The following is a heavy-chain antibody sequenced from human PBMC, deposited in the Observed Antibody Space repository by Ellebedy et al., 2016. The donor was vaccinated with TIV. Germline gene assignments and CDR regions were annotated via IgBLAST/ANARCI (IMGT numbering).Heavy chain of an antibody. CDR2: ISPYNGNR. D-gene: IGHD1-26*01. Sequence: ASVKVSCKASGYTFTHYAMNWVRQAPGQGLEWMGWISPYNGNRDFAKKFQGRLTMTTDASTSTAYMELTSLRSDDTAVYYCTRLQVGATSGDYWGQGTLVTVSS. V-gene: IGHV1-18*01. CDR3: TRLQVGATSGDY. CDR1: GYTFTHYA. J-gene: IGHJ4*02.